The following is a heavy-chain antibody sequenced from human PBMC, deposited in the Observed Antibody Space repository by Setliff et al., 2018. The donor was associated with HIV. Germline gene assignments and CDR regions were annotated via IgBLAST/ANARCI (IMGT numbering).Heavy chain of an antibody. CDR2: IDPSGSRI. J-gene: IGHJ4*02. CDR1: EFTLSGYS. D-gene: IGHD2-2*03. Sequence: GESLKISCAASEFTLSGYSMSWVRQVPGKGLEWVSAIDPSGSRIFYSDSVKGRFTISRDNSKNTLYLQMNSLTAEDTAVYYCAKVDNGHCTSASCRDFDYWGQGTLVT. CDR3: AKVDNGHCTSASCRDFDY. V-gene: IGHV3-23*01.